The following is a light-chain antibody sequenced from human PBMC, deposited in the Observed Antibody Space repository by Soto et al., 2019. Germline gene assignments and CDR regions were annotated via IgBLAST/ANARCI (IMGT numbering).Light chain of an antibody. J-gene: IGKJ1*01. CDR3: QQYGSSPRT. Sequence: EIVLTQSPGTLSLSPGGRATLSFRASQSVSSSYLAWYQQKPGQAPRLLIYGASTRATGIPARFSGSGSGTEFTLAISRLEPEDFAVYYCQQYGSSPRTFGQGTKVDIK. CDR2: GAS. CDR1: QSVSSSY. V-gene: IGKV3-20*01.